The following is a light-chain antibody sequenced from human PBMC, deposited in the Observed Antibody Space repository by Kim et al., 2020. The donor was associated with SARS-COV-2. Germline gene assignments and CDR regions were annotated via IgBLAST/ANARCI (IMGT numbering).Light chain of an antibody. Sequence: QRVTISCSGSSSNIGNNYVSWYQQLPGTAPKLLIYDNTKRPSEIPDRVSGSRSGTSATLGITGLQTADEADYYCGIWDSSLNAYVFGTGTKVTVL. J-gene: IGLJ1*01. V-gene: IGLV1-51*01. CDR1: SSNIGNNY. CDR2: DNT. CDR3: GIWDSSLNAYV.